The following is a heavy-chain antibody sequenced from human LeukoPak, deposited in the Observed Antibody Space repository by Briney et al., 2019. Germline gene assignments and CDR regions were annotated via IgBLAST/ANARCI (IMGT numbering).Heavy chain of an antibody. CDR3: ARDWSGGSMIYCGMDV. D-gene: IGHD2-15*01. CDR1: GFTFSSYE. J-gene: IGHJ6*04. CDR2: ISSSGSTI. V-gene: IGHV3-48*03. Sequence: QPGGSLRLSCAASGFTFSSYEMNWVRQAPGKGLEWVSYISSSGSTIYYADSVKGRFTISRDNAKNSLYLQMNSLRAEDTAVYYCARDWSGGSMIYCGMDVWGKGTTVTVSS.